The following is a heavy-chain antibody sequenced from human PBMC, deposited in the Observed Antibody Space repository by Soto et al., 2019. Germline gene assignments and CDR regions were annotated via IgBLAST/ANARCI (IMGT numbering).Heavy chain of an antibody. CDR3: ASTRGYSYGHGTFDY. CDR1: GGSISSGGYS. V-gene: IGHV4-30-2*01. Sequence: PSETLSLTCAVSGGSISSGGYSWSWIRQPPGKGLEWIGYIYHSGSTYYNPSLKSRVTISVDRSKNQFSLKLSSVTAADTAVYYCASTRGYSYGHGTFDYWGQGTLVTVSS. J-gene: IGHJ4*02. CDR2: IYHSGST. D-gene: IGHD5-18*01.